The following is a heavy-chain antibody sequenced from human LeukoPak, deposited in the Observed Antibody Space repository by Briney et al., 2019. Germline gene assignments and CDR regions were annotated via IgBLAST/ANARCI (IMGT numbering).Heavy chain of an antibody. V-gene: IGHV3-33*01. CDR2: IWYDGSNK. J-gene: IGHJ4*02. CDR1: GFTFSTYG. Sequence: PGGSQTLFCAASGFTFSTYGTHWVRQASGKGLEWVSVIWYDGSNKYYADSVKGRFTISRDNSKNTLYLQMNSLKTEDTAVYYCTAGGYDYWAEGTVDSVSS. D-gene: IGHD6-25*01. CDR3: TAGGYDY.